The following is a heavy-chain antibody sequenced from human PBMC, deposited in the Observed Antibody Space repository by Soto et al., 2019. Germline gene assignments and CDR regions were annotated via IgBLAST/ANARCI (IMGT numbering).Heavy chain of an antibody. CDR1: GVAFSFYS. J-gene: IGHJ4*02. CDR3: AKDRGGFTSGWEFFDF. CDR2: ISGNGATT. V-gene: IGHV3-23*01. D-gene: IGHD6-19*01. Sequence: EVALLEPGGGLVQPGGSLRLSCEVSGVAFSFYSMSWVRQAPGKGLEWVASISGNGATTYYAASGKGRFTFSRDNSKNSVDLQMNSLRGEDTAVYYCAKDRGGFTSGWEFFDFWGQGTLVTVSS.